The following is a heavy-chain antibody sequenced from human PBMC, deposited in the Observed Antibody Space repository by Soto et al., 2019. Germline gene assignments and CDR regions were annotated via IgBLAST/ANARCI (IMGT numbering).Heavy chain of an antibody. J-gene: IGHJ5*02. D-gene: IGHD1-7*01. CDR3: ARALRRAGTPAMDSWFDP. CDR1: GYPITSGYD. V-gene: IGHV4-38-2*01. Sequence: SETLSLTCAVSGYPITSGYDWGWIRQPPGKGLEGIGSIYHSGSYYNPSLKSRVTISLDTSKNHFSLNLTSVTAADTAVYYCARALRRAGTPAMDSWFDPWGQGALVTVSS. CDR2: IYHSGS.